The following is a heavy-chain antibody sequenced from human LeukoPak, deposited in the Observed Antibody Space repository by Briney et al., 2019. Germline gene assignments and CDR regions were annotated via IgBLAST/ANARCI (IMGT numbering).Heavy chain of an antibody. Sequence: PGGSLRLSCAASGFTFSTYGMNWVRQAPGKGLEWVSYISTSGATIDYADSVKGRFTISRDNAKNSLYLQMNSLRPEDTAVSYCARDFAWHAFDIWGQGTMVTVSS. CDR2: ISTSGATI. J-gene: IGHJ3*02. V-gene: IGHV3-48*01. CDR3: ARDFAWHAFDI. D-gene: IGHD5-24*01. CDR1: GFTFSTYG.